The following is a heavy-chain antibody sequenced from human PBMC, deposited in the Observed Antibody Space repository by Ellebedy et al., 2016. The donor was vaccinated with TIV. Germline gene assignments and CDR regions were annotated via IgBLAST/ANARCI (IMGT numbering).Heavy chain of an antibody. V-gene: IGHV4-31*11. CDR3: ARLRVGASMPTDY. CDR2: IYYSGET. D-gene: IGHD1-26*01. CDR1: GGSFSGYY. Sequence: LRLSCAVFGGSFSGYYWGWIRQHPGKGLEWIGSIYYSGETFYNPSLKSRATVSSEKSMNRFSLRLTSVTAADTAVYYCARLRVGASMPTDYWGPGTLVTVSS. J-gene: IGHJ4*01.